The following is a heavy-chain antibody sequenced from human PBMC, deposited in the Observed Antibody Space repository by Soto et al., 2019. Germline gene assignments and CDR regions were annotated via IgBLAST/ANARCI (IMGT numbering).Heavy chain of an antibody. V-gene: IGHV4-30-2*01. J-gene: IGHJ4*02. D-gene: IGHD5-12*01. Sequence: TSETLSLTCAVSGGSISSGGYSWSWIRQPPGKGLEWIGYIYRSGSTYYNPSLKSRVTISVDRSKNQFSLKLSSVTAADTAVYYCARGRDGYNSKSPYYFDYWGQGTLVTVSS. CDR3: ARGRDGYNSKSPYYFDY. CDR1: GGSISSGGYS. CDR2: IYRSGST.